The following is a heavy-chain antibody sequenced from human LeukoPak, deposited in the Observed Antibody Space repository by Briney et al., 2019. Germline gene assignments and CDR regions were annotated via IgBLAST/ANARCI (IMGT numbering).Heavy chain of an antibody. CDR1: GGSISSYY. CDR3: ARHAHNDFPSNWFDP. Sequence: SETLSLTCTVSGGSISSYYWSWIRQPPGKGLEWIGYIYYSGSTNYNPSLKSRVTISVDTSKNQFSLKLSSVTAADTAVYYCARHAHNDFPSNWFDPWGQGTLVTVSS. J-gene: IGHJ5*02. CDR2: IYYSGST. V-gene: IGHV4-59*01. D-gene: IGHD2-21*02.